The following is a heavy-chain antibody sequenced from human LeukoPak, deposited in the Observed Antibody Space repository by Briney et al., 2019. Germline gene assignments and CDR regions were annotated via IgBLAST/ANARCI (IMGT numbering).Heavy chain of an antibody. V-gene: IGHV4-59*01. D-gene: IGHD2-2*01. Sequence: SETLSLTCTVSGGSISSYYWSWIRQPPGKGLEWIGYIYYSGSTNYNPSLKSRVTISVDTSKNQFSLKLSSVTAADTAVYYCARGLGCSSTSCYWGWFDPWGQETLVTVSS. CDR2: IYYSGST. CDR1: GGSISSYY. CDR3: ARGLGCSSTSCYWGWFDP. J-gene: IGHJ5*02.